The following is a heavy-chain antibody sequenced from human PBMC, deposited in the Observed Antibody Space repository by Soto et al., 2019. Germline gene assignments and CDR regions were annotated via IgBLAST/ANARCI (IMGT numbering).Heavy chain of an antibody. Sequence: GGSLRLSCAASGFTFSSYAMHWVRQAPGKGLEWVAVISYDGSNKYYADSVKGRFTISRDNSKNTLYLQMNSLRAEDTAVYYWGRGLVAVDGGGDYWGQGTLVTVSS. J-gene: IGHJ4*02. CDR2: ISYDGSNK. CDR3: GRGLVAVDGGGDY. V-gene: IGHV3-30-3*01. D-gene: IGHD6-19*01. CDR1: GFTFSSYA.